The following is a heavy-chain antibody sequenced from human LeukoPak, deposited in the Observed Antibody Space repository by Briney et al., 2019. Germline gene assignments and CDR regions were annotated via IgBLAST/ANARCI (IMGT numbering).Heavy chain of an antibody. CDR2: INHSGST. Sequence: SETLSLTCTVSGGSISSYYWSWIRQPPGKGLEWIGEINHSGSTNYNPSLKSRVTISVDTSKNQFSLKPSSVTAADTAVYYCARSSREPSGSYYDYWGQGTLVTVSS. CDR3: ARSSREPSGSYYDY. J-gene: IGHJ4*02. CDR1: GGSISSYY. D-gene: IGHD1-26*01. V-gene: IGHV4-34*01.